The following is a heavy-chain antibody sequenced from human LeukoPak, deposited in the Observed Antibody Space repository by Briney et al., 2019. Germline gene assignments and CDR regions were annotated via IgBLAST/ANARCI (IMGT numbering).Heavy chain of an antibody. J-gene: IGHJ4*02. D-gene: IGHD5-24*01. V-gene: IGHV4-38-2*01. CDR2: IYHSGST. CDR1: RYSISSGYY. Sequence: ETRSLTCVVSRYSISSGYYWGWIRLPPGKGLEWIGSIYHSGSTYYHPSLNSRVTISVDTYKNQFSLKLSSVTAADTAVYYCKRLGGDGYNRYFDYWGQGTLVTVSS. CDR3: KRLGGDGYNRYFDY.